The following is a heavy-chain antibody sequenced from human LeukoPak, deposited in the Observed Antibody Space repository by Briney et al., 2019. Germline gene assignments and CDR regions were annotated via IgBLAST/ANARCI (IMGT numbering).Heavy chain of an antibody. Sequence: KPSETLSLTCTVSGGSISSYYWSWIRRPPGKGLEWIGYIYYSGSTNYNPSLKSRVTISVDTSKNQFSLKLSSVTAADTAVYYCARGLTTVFEPWGQGTLVTVSS. J-gene: IGHJ5*02. D-gene: IGHD4-17*01. CDR1: GGSISSYY. V-gene: IGHV4-59*01. CDR2: IYYSGST. CDR3: ARGLTTVFEP.